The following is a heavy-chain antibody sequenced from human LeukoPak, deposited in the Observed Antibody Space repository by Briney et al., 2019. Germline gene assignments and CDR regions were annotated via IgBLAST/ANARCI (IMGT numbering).Heavy chain of an antibody. CDR2: IYYSGST. V-gene: IGHV4-39*01. D-gene: IGHD5-24*01. CDR1: GGSISSSSYY. Sequence: SETLSLTCTVSGGSISSSSYYWGWIRQPPGKGLEWIGSIYYSGSTYYNPSLKSRVTISVDTSKNQFSLKLSSVTAADTAVYYCARALGGYNYANWFDPWGQGTLVTVSS. J-gene: IGHJ5*02. CDR3: ARALGGYNYANWFDP.